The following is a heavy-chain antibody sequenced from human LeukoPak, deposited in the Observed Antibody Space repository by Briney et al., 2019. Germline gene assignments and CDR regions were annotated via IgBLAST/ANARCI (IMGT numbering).Heavy chain of an antibody. CDR2: INPNSGGT. V-gene: IGHV1-2*02. Sequence: HAASVKVSCKASGYTFTGYYMHWVRQAPGQGLEWMGWINPNSGGTNYAQKFQGRVTMTRDTSISTAYMELSRLRSDDTAVYYCARDLFRIRIAVAGTLGYWGQGTLVTVSS. D-gene: IGHD6-19*01. J-gene: IGHJ4*02. CDR1: GYTFTGYY. CDR3: ARDLFRIRIAVAGTLGY.